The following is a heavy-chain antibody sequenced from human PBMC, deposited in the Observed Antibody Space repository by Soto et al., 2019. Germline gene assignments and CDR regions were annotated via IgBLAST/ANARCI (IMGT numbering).Heavy chain of an antibody. D-gene: IGHD3-10*01. V-gene: IGHV4-34*01. Sequence: XENLSLTCAVYGVSFNDYFWSCIRHPPGKGLEWVGEIKHSGSTNYNPSLKSRITISVDTAKNQFSLSLSSVTAADTAVYYCARGRPWTSGSSGSYYPIYSYFGMHALGQGTTDPVSS. CDR2: IKHSGST. CDR1: GVSFNDYF. J-gene: IGHJ6*01. CDR3: ARGRPWTSGSSGSYYPIYSYFGMHA.